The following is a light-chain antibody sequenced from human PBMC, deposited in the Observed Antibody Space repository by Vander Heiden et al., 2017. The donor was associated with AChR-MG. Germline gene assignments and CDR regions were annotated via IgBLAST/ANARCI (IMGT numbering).Light chain of an antibody. J-gene: IGLJ2*01. CDR1: DIGSKT. CDR3: QVWDSTSDHVV. CDR2: DDG. V-gene: IGLV3-21*02. Sequence: SYVLTQPPSVSVAPGETARITCGGNDIGSKTVHWYQQNPGQAPLLVVYDDGDRPSGIPERFSGSNSGDTATLTLSRVEAGDEADYYCQVWDSTSDHVVFGGGTKLTVL.